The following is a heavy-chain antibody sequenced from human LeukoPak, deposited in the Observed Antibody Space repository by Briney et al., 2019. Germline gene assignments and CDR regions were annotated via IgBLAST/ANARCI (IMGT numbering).Heavy chain of an antibody. D-gene: IGHD6-19*01. Sequence: GRSLRLSCAASRFTFSSYGMHWVRQAPGKGLEWVAVISYDGSNKYYADSVKGRFTISRDNSKNTLYLQMNSLRAEDTAVYYCASGSGIAVAGNFDYWGQGTLVTVSS. CDR1: RFTFSSYG. V-gene: IGHV3-30*03. J-gene: IGHJ4*02. CDR3: ASGSGIAVAGNFDY. CDR2: ISYDGSNK.